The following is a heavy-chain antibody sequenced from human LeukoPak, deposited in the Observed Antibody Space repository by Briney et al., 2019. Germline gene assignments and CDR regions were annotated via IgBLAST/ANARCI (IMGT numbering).Heavy chain of an antibody. CDR1: GFTFSSYA. CDR2: ISGSGGST. CDR3: AKDTTYSSGRPRYDY. V-gene: IGHV3-23*01. D-gene: IGHD6-19*01. Sequence: GGSLRLSCAASGFTFSSYAMSWVRQAPGKGLEWVSAISGSGGSTYYADSVKGRFTISRYNFKNTLYLQMNSLRAEDTAVYYCAKDTTYSSGRPRYDYWGQGTLVTVSS. J-gene: IGHJ4*02.